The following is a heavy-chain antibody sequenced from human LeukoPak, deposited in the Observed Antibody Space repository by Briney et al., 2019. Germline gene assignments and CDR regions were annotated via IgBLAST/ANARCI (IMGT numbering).Heavy chain of an antibody. Sequence: GGSLRLSCAASGFTFSSYAMSWVRQAPGKGLEWVSAISGSGGSTYYADSMKGRFTISRDNSKNTLYLQMNSLRAEDTAVYYCAKVEGKMATIRYFDYWGQGTLVTVSS. J-gene: IGHJ4*02. CDR2: ISGSGGST. V-gene: IGHV3-23*01. D-gene: IGHD5-24*01. CDR3: AKVEGKMATIRYFDY. CDR1: GFTFSSYA.